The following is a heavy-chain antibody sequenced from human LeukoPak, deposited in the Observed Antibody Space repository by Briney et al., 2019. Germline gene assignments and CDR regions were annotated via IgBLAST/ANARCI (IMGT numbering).Heavy chain of an antibody. J-gene: IGHJ3*02. D-gene: IGHD3-22*01. CDR3: AKDFESSGHCDAFHM. CDR2: ISYEANSK. Sequence: GSLRLPREAPGFTFSTATMHWVRQAPAKGLERVAGISYEANSKHHAESVTHEFTISRDNSNDKLYLQMNSLRGEDTAMYYWAKDFESSGHCDAFHMGGQGTMVTVS. CDR1: GFTFSTAT. V-gene: IGHV3-30*04.